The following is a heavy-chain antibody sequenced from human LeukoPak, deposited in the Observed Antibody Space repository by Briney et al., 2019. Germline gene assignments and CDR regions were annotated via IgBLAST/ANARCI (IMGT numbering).Heavy chain of an antibody. CDR2: IYSGGST. Sequence: GGSLRLSCAASGFTVSSNYMSWVRQAPGKGLEWVSVIYSGGSTYYADSVKGRFTISRDNSKNTLYLQMNSLRAEDTAVYYCARNNINYEETRHDYWGQGTLVTVSS. V-gene: IGHV3-53*01. CDR1: GFTVSSNY. D-gene: IGHD1-7*01. J-gene: IGHJ4*02. CDR3: ARNNINYEETRHDY.